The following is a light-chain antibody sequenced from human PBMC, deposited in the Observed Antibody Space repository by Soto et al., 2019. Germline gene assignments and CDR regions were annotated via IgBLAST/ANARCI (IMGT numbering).Light chain of an antibody. V-gene: IGKV1-27*01. CDR3: QKYNSAPLT. J-gene: IGKJ3*01. Sequence: DIQMTQSPSSLSASVGDRVTITCRASQGIRNYLAWYQQKPGKVPKLLIYAASTLQSGVPSRFSGSGSGTDFALTISSLQPEDVALYYCQKYNSAPLTFGPGTKVDIK. CDR1: QGIRNY. CDR2: AAS.